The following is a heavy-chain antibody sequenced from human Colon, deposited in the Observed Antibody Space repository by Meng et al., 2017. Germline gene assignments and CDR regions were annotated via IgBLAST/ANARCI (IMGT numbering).Heavy chain of an antibody. J-gene: IGHJ4*02. CDR3: ARHGGWHFDY. CDR1: DGSIMRYKW. CDR2: IDLGVTP. D-gene: IGHD6-19*01. Sequence: SGHGLGEPSVPLSRAFGFSDGSIMRYKWSTWARQPPGKGLEWIGQIDLGVTPYYHPSLESRVIKSLDKSMTQLSLRLTSVAAADTAVYYCARHGGWHFDYWGQGALVTVSS. V-gene: IGHV4-4*02.